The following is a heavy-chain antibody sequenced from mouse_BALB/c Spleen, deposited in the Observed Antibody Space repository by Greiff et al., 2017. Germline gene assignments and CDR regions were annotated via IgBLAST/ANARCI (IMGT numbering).Heavy chain of an antibody. D-gene: IGHD2-4*01. CDR3: ARGPPYDYDEAWFAY. V-gene: IGHV2-6-7*01. CDR1: GFSLTGYG. CDR2: IWGDGST. Sequence: VMLVESGPGLVAPSQSLSITCTVSGFSLTGYGVNWVRQPPGKGLEWLGMIWGDGSTDYNSALKSRLSISKDNSKSQVFLKMNSLQTDDTARYYCARGPPYDYDEAWFAYWGQGTLVTVSA. J-gene: IGHJ3*01.